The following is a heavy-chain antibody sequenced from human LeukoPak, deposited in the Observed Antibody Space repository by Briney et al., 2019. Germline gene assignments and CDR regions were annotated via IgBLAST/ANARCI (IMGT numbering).Heavy chain of an antibody. CDR3: ARQYDSSGYYYFDY. D-gene: IGHD3-22*01. V-gene: IGHV4-39*01. CDR1: GGSISSSSYY. J-gene: IGHJ4*02. Sequence: PSETLSLTCTVSGGSISSSSYYWAWIRHPPGKGLEWIGSIYYTGSTYYNPSLKSRVTISVDTSKNQFSLKLSSVTAADTAVYYCARQYDSSGYYYFDYWGQGTLVTVSS. CDR2: IYYTGST.